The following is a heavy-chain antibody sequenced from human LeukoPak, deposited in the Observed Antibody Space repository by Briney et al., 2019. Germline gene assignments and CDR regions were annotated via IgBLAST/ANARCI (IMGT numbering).Heavy chain of an antibody. V-gene: IGHV1-24*01. CDR3: AAGRPYSLLDY. CDR1: GSSLTELS. J-gene: IGHJ4*02. D-gene: IGHD5-18*01. CDR2: FDVIDAKT. Sequence: ASVKVSCTVSGSSLTELSLYWVRQAPGKGLEGMGGFDVIDAKTFYAQKFQGRVTMTEDSSTDTAYMELSSLRSDDTAFYYCAAGRPYSLLDYWGQGTLLTVSS.